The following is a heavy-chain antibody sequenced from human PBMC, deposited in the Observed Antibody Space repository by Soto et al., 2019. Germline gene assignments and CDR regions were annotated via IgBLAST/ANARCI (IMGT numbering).Heavy chain of an antibody. CDR3: ARDPSTGFADY. CDR1: GFTFSSYA. V-gene: IGHV3-23*01. J-gene: IGHJ4*02. CDR2: ISSSGGST. D-gene: IGHD3-9*01. Sequence: EVQLLQSGGDLVQPGGSLRLSCAASGFTFSSYAMNWVRQAPGKGLEWVSTISSSGGSTYYADSVKGRFTVSRDNSKNTLYLQVNSLRAEDTAVYYCARDPSTGFADYWGQGNLDTVSS.